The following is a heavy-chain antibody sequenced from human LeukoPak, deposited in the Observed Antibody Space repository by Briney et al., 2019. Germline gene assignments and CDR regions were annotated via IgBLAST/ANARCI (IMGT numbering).Heavy chain of an antibody. CDR2: INPNSGGT. Sequence: ASVKVSCKASGYTFTGYYMHWVRQAPGQGLEWTGWINPNSGGTNYAQKFQGRVTMTRDTSISTAYMELSRLRSDDTAVYYCARVGGATTFYFDYWGQGTLVTVSS. CDR1: GYTFTGYY. V-gene: IGHV1-2*02. J-gene: IGHJ4*02. D-gene: IGHD1-26*01. CDR3: ARVGGATTFYFDY.